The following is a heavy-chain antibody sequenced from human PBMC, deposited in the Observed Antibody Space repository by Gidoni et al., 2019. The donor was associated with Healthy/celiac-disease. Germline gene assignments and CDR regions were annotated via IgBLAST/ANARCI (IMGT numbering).Heavy chain of an antibody. CDR1: GFTFGDYA. Sequence: EVQLVESGGGLVQPGRSLRLSCTASGFTFGDYAMSWFRQAPGKGLEWVGFIRSKAYGGTTEYAASVKGRFTISRDDSKSIAYLQMNSLKTEDTAVYYCTREGSGYDFLPFDYWGQGTLVTVSS. J-gene: IGHJ4*02. CDR3: TREGSGYDFLPFDY. CDR2: IRSKAYGGTT. D-gene: IGHD5-12*01. V-gene: IGHV3-49*03.